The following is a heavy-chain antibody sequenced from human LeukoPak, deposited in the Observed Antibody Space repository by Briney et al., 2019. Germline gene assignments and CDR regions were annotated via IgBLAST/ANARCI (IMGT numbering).Heavy chain of an antibody. D-gene: IGHD3-16*01. CDR3: ARRGDWGSRDYYYGMDV. V-gene: IGHV3-7*02. CDR2: IKQDGSEQ. J-gene: IGHJ6*02. Sequence: GGSLRLSCAASGFTFSSSWMSWVRQAPGKGLEWVANIKQDGSEQYYVDSVKGRFTISRDNAKNSLYLQMNSLRAEDTAVYYCARRGDWGSRDYYYGMDVWGQGTTVTVSS. CDR1: GFTFSSSW.